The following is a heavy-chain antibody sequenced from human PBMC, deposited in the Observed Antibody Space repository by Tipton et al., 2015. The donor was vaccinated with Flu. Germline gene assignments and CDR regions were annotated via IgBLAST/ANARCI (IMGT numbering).Heavy chain of an antibody. D-gene: IGHD2-15*01. CDR1: GFMFEDFG. CDR3: ARHGYCSDNRCYAPVQYFYYGMDV. J-gene: IGHJ6*02. CDR2: INWSGETT. V-gene: IGHV3-20*04. Sequence: SLRLSCAASGFMFEDFGMSWVRQIPGKGLEWVSGINWSGETTTYADSVKGRFTISRDNAKYSLFLQMSSLRAEDSALYYCARHGYCSDNRCYAPVQYFYYGMDVWGQGTTVTVSS.